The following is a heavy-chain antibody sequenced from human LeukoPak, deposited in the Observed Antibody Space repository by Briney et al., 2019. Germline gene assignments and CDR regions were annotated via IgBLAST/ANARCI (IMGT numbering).Heavy chain of an antibody. CDR3: TPISGSYY. CDR2: IKSKPDGGTT. Sequence: GGSLRLSCAASGFTFSNAWMSWVRQAPGKGLEWVGRIKSKPDGGTTDYAAPVKGRFTISRDDAKNTLYLQMNSLKTEDTAVYYCTPISGSYYWGQGTLVTVSS. D-gene: IGHD1-26*01. V-gene: IGHV3-15*01. J-gene: IGHJ4*02. CDR1: GFTFSNAW.